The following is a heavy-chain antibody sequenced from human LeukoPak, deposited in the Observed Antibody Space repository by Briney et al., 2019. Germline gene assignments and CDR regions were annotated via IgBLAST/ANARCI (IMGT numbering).Heavy chain of an antibody. CDR3: ARGGGITIFGVVIKENWFDP. Sequence: PGGSLRLSCAASGFTFSSYSMNWVRQAPGKGLEWVSSISSSSSYIYYADSVKGRFTISRDNAKNSLYLQMNSLRAEDTAVYYCARGGGITIFGVVIKENWFDPWGQGTLVTVSS. D-gene: IGHD3-3*01. CDR2: ISSSSSYI. J-gene: IGHJ5*02. CDR1: GFTFSSYS. V-gene: IGHV3-21*01.